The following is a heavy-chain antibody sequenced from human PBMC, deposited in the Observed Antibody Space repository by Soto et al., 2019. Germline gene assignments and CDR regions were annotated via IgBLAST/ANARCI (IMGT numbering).Heavy chain of an antibody. CDR2: ISYDGSNK. J-gene: IGHJ6*02. D-gene: IGHD4-17*01. CDR3: AGGDYGYYYYGMGV. V-gene: IGHV3-30*03. Sequence: GRSVRLSXGASGFTFSSYGMHWVRQAPANGLEWVAAISYDGSNKYYADSVKGRFTISRDNSKNTLYLQMNSLRAEDTAVYYCAGGDYGYYYYGMGVWGQGTTVTVSS. CDR1: GFTFSSYG.